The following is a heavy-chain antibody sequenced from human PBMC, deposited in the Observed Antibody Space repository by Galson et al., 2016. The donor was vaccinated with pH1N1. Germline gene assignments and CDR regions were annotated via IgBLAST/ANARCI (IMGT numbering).Heavy chain of an antibody. CDR2: IVNNGSST. V-gene: IGHV3-23*01. CDR1: GFTFSTNA. Sequence: FLRLSCAASGFTFSTNAMSWVRQAPGKGLERVSGIVNNGSSTFYADSVRGRFTISRDISKNTLYLQMNSLRADDTALYYCAKDLYYFYAMDVWGQGTTVTVSS. CDR3: AKDLYYFYAMDV. J-gene: IGHJ6*02.